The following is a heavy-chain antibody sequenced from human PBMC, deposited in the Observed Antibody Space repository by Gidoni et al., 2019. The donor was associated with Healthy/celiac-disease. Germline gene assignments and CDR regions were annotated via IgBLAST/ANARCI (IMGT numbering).Heavy chain of an antibody. CDR3: ARLGLTPNNWFDP. Sequence: EVQLVQSGAEVKQPGESLKIPCKGSGYSFTSYWIGGVRQMPGKGLEWMGIIYPGDSDTSYSPSFQVQVTIPADKSISTAYLQWSSLKASDTAMYYCARLGLTPNNWFDPWGQGTLVTVSS. D-gene: IGHD7-27*01. V-gene: IGHV5-51*01. CDR2: IYPGDSDT. J-gene: IGHJ5*02. CDR1: GYSFTSYW.